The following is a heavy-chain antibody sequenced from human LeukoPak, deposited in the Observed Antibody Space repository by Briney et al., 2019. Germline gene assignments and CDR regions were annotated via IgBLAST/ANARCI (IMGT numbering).Heavy chain of an antibody. CDR1: GFTFSSYA. Sequence: GGSLRLSRAASGFTFSSYARHWVRQAPGKGLEYVSAIICNGESTYYAAPVRRRFTISRDNSKNTLYLQMNGLRAEDTAVYYCAKCVVRGVTCHRVSDWGQGTLVTVSS. V-gene: IGHV3-64*02. CDR3: AKCVVRGVTCHRVSD. J-gene: IGHJ4*02. CDR2: IICNGEST. D-gene: IGHD3-10*01.